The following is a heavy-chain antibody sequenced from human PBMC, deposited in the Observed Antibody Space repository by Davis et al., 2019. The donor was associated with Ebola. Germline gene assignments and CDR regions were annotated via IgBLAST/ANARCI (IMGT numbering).Heavy chain of an antibody. Sequence: GESLKISCAASGFTFSSYSMNWVRQAPGKGLEWVSSISSGSSYLYYADSVKGRFTISRDNAKNSLYLQMNSLRAEDTAVYYCASLIEVDTAMVAFDYWGQGALVTVSS. CDR2: ISSGSSYL. D-gene: IGHD5-18*01. J-gene: IGHJ4*02. CDR3: ASLIEVDTAMVAFDY. V-gene: IGHV3-21*01. CDR1: GFTFSSYS.